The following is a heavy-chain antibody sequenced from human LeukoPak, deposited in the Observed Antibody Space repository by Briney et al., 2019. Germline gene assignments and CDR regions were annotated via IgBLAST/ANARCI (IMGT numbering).Heavy chain of an antibody. CDR2: ITSDERAK. CDR3: ARGCSSTSCHVLDY. J-gene: IGHJ4*02. Sequence: GGSLRLSCAASGFTFNGYGMHWVRQAPGKGLEWMAFITSDERAKYYADSVKGRFTISRENFKNTLYLQMNSLTVEDTAVYYCARGCSSTSCHVLDYWGQGTLVTVSS. V-gene: IGHV3-30*02. CDR1: GFTFNGYG. D-gene: IGHD2-2*01.